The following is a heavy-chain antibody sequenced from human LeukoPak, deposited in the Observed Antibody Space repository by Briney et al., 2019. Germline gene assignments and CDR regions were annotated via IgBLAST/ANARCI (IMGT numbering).Heavy chain of an antibody. V-gene: IGHV3-30*18. D-gene: IGHD6-13*01. CDR1: GFTFSSYG. CDR2: ISYDGSNK. CDR3: AKVAAAGDYTNWFDP. J-gene: IGHJ5*02. Sequence: SGGSLRLSCAASGFTFSSYGMHWVRQAPGKGLEWVAVISYDGSNKYYADSVKGRFTISRDNSKNTLYLQMNSLRAEDTAVYYCAKVAAAGDYTNWFDPWGQGTLVTVSS.